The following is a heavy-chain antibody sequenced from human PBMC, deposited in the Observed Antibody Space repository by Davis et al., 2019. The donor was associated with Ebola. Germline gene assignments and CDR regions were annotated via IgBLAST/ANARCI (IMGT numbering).Heavy chain of an antibody. D-gene: IGHD2-21*01. CDR1: GFTFSSYA. V-gene: IGHV3-7*01. CDR3: ARESIVVVIAIFHYGMDV. J-gene: IGHJ6*02. Sequence: PGGSLRLSCAASGFTFSSYAMHWVRQAPGKGLEWVANIKQDGSEKYYVDSVKGRFTISRDNAKNSLYLQMNSLRAEDTAVYYCARESIVVVIAIFHYGMDVWGQGTTVTVSS. CDR2: IKQDGSEK.